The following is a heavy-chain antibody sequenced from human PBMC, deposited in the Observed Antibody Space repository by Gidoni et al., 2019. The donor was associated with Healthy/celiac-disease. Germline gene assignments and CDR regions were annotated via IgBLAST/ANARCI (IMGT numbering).Heavy chain of an antibody. D-gene: IGHD3-16*01. CDR3: ASMIK. CDR2: ISDSGDST. CDR1: GFTFNNYA. V-gene: IGHV3-23*01. J-gene: IGHJ4*01. Sequence: EVQLLASGGGLVQPGGSLRLSCAASGFTFNNYAMNWARQAPGKGLEWVSIISDSGDSTYYADSVKGRFIISRDNSKNTLYLQMSSLRAEDTAVYYCASMIKWGQGTLVTVSS.